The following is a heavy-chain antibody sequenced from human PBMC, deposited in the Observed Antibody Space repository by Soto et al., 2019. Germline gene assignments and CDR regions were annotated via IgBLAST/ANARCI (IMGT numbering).Heavy chain of an antibody. V-gene: IGHV4-39*01. J-gene: IGHJ2*01. Sequence: PPGKGLDWIGSIYYSGSTYYNPSLKSRVTISADTSKNQFSLKLSSVTAEDTAVYYCASFFFQAEDGIRDVRSVSAFLLNRSSDL. CDR3: ASFFFQAEDGIRDVRSVSAFLLNRSSDL. CDR2: IYYSGST. D-gene: IGHD3-10*02.